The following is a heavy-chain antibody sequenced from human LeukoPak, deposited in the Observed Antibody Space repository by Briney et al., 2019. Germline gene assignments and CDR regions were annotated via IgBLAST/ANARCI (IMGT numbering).Heavy chain of an antibody. Sequence: GASVKVSCKASGYTFTSYYMHGVRQAPGQGLEWMGRINPNSGGTNYAQKFQGRVTMTRDTSISTAYMELSRLRSDDTAVYYCARENQDYYDSSGYDYWGQGTLVTVSS. J-gene: IGHJ4*02. V-gene: IGHV1-2*06. CDR2: INPNSGGT. D-gene: IGHD3-22*01. CDR3: ARENQDYYDSSGYDY. CDR1: GYTFTSYY.